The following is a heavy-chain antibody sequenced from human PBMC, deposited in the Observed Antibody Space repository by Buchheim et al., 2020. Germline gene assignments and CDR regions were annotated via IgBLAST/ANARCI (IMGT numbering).Heavy chain of an antibody. CDR3: ARHEMQQLGTEFDY. V-gene: IGHV4-39*01. Sequence: QLHLQESGPGLVKPSETLSLTCTVSGGSISSSSYYWGWIRQPPGKGLEWIGSIYYSGSTYYNPSLKSRVTISVDTSKNQFSLKLSSVTAADTAVYYCARHEMQQLGTEFDYWGQGTL. CDR2: IYYSGST. D-gene: IGHD6-13*01. CDR1: GGSISSSSYY. J-gene: IGHJ4*02.